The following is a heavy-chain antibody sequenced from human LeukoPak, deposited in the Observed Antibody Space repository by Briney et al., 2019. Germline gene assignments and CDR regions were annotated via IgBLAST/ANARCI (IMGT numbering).Heavy chain of an antibody. D-gene: IGHD3-16*01. Sequence: ASVKVSCKASGYTFTGYYMHWVPQAPGQGLEWMGRINPNSGGTNYAQKFQGRVTMTRDTSISTAYMELSRLRSDDTAVYYCARADKGGLYYYYYYGMDVWGQGTTVTVSS. J-gene: IGHJ6*02. V-gene: IGHV1-2*06. CDR3: ARADKGGLYYYYYYGMDV. CDR2: INPNSGGT. CDR1: GYTFTGYY.